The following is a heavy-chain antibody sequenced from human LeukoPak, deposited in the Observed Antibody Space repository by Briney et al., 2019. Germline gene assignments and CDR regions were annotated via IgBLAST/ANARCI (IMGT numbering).Heavy chain of an antibody. D-gene: IGHD4-23*01. Sequence: SETLSLTCTVSGGSISSPNYYWGWVRQPPGEGLEWIGIIYFSGHTYYNPSLESRVTMSIDTSKSQFSLRLTSVTAADTAVYYCATLTTVVTAYYFDYWGQGTLVTVSS. J-gene: IGHJ4*02. CDR1: GGSISSPNYY. CDR2: IYFSGHT. V-gene: IGHV4-39*01. CDR3: ATLTTVVTAYYFDY.